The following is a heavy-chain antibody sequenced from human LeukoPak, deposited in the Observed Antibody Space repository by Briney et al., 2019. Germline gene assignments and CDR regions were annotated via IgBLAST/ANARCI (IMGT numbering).Heavy chain of an antibody. CDR3: ARHTFSVVTPFDQ. V-gene: IGHV4-39*01. CDR1: GGSINSNNYF. D-gene: IGHD4-23*01. J-gene: IGHJ4*02. CDR2: IFYSETT. Sequence: QPSETLSLTCTVSGGSINSNNYFWGWIRQPPGKGLEWIGTIFYSETTYYNPSVKSRVTMSVDTSKNQLFLKLTSVTASDTAVYFCARHTFSVVTPFDQWGQGTLVTVSS.